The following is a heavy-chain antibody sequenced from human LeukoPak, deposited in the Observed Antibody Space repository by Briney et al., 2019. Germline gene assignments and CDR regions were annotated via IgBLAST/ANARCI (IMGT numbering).Heavy chain of an antibody. Sequence: ASVKVSCKASGYTFTDYYMHWVRQAPGQGLEWMGWINPKSGGTKYAQKFQGRVTMTRDTSISTAYMELSRLRSDDTAVYYCASHGYSSSWYWFDPWGQGTLVTVSS. CDR1: GYTFTDYY. CDR2: INPKSGGT. D-gene: IGHD6-13*01. CDR3: ASHGYSSSWYWFDP. V-gene: IGHV1-2*02. J-gene: IGHJ5*02.